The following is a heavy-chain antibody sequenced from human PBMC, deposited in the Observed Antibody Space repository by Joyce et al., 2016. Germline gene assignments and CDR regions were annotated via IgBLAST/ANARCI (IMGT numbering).Heavy chain of an antibody. CDR1: GDPITTGAYY. CDR2: VHPSEST. J-gene: IGHJ4*02. V-gene: IGHV4-31*02. CDR3: ARGTDFWSGYYSEIFFDY. D-gene: IGHD3-3*01. Sequence: QAQLQESGPGLVKPSRNLSLICSVFGDPITTGAYYWKWIRQRPGKGQEWIGFVHPSESTSDNPSLRTAYNPSLKSRLCISRDNSRNQFSLSLRSATAADTAVYYCARGTDFWSGYYSEIFFDYWGQGSLVTVSS.